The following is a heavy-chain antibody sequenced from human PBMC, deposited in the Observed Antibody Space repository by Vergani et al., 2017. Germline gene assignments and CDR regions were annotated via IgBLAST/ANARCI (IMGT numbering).Heavy chain of an antibody. CDR2: IYYSGST. Sequence: QVQLQESGPGLVKPSQTLSLTCTVSGGSISSGDYYWSWIRQPPGKGLEWIGYIYYSGSTYYNPSLKSRVTISVDTSKNQFSLKLSSVTAADTAVYYCARDRTTVTHGFYYYYMDVWGKGTTVTVSS. CDR1: GGSISSGDYY. J-gene: IGHJ6*03. D-gene: IGHD4-17*01. V-gene: IGHV4-30-4*08. CDR3: ARDRTTVTHGFYYYYMDV.